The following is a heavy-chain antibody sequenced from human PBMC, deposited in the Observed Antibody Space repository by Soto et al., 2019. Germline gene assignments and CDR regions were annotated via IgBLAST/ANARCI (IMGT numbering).Heavy chain of an antibody. CDR3: ARAVHSSSWPYYYYYYMDV. CDR1: GFTFSEYC. Sequence: QVQLVESGGGLVKPGGSLRLSCAASGFTFSEYCMSWIRQAPGKGLEWVSYISSSGSTIYYADSVKGRFTISRDNAKNALYLQMNSLRAEDTAVYYCARAVHSSSWPYYYYYYMDVWGKGTTVTDSS. CDR2: ISSSGSTI. J-gene: IGHJ6*03. D-gene: IGHD6-13*01. V-gene: IGHV3-11*01.